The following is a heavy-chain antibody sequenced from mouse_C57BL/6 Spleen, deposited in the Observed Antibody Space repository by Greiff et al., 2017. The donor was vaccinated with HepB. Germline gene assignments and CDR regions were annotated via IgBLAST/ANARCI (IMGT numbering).Heavy chain of an antibody. J-gene: IGHJ2*01. Sequence: EVKLVESGEGLVKPGGSLKLSCAASGFTFSSYAMSWVRQTPEKRLEWVAYISSGGDYIYYADTVKGRFTISRDNARNTLYLQMSSLKSEDTAMYYCTRDRRDYYSNYFDYWGQGTTLTVSS. D-gene: IGHD2-5*01. CDR1: GFTFSSYA. CDR2: ISSGGDYI. V-gene: IGHV5-9-1*02. CDR3: TRDRRDYYSNYFDY.